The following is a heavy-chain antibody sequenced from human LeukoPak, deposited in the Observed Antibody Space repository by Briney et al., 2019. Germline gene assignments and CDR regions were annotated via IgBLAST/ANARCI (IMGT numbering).Heavy chain of an antibody. CDR3: ARDRWYCSSTSCDYYYGMDV. CDR2: ISSSSSYI. V-gene: IGHV3-21*01. J-gene: IGHJ6*04. D-gene: IGHD2-2*01. Sequence: GGSLRLSCAASGFTFSSYSMNWFRQAPGKGLEWVSSISSSSSYIYYADSVKGRFTISRDNAKNSLYLQMNSLRAEDTAVYYCARDRWYCSSTSCDYYYGMDVWGKGTTVTVSS. CDR1: GFTFSSYS.